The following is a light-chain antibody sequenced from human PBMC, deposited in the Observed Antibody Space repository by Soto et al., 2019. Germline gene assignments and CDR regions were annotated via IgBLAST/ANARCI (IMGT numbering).Light chain of an antibody. CDR1: QYISTY. CDR2: GAS. Sequence: DIQMTQSPSSLSASVGDRVTITCRASQYISTYLTWYQQKPGKAPELLIYGASSLQSGVPSRFSGSGSGTHFTIIIRSLQVEDFTDYYCQQGYTTPYTFGQGTYLEIK. CDR3: QQGYTTPYT. J-gene: IGKJ2*01. V-gene: IGKV1-39*01.